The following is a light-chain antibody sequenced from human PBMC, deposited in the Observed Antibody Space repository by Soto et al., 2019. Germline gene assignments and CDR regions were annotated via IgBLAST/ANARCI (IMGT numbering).Light chain of an antibody. CDR1: QRISYY. Sequence: DIQMTQSPSSLSASVGDRFTMTCRASQRISYYLNWFQQKPGRAPKLLIYAASSLEAGVPSRYSGSGSGTDFTLTISSLQPEDFATYYCQQSYSTPFTFGQGTRLEIK. V-gene: IGKV1-39*01. J-gene: IGKJ5*01. CDR2: AAS. CDR3: QQSYSTPFT.